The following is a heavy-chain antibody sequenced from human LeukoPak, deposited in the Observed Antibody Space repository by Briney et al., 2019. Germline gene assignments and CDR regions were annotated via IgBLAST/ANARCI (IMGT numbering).Heavy chain of an antibody. D-gene: IGHD6-13*01. CDR3: ARVYSKTSSSRNF. V-gene: IGHV3-30*03. CDR1: GFTFSNYG. CDR2: ISNDGSNK. Sequence: GGSLRLSCAGSGFTFSNYGMHWVRQAPGKGLEWVAVISNDGSNKYYADSVKGRFTISRDNSKNTLYLQMNSLRAEDTAVYYCARVYSKTSSSRNFWGQGTLVTVSS. J-gene: IGHJ4*02.